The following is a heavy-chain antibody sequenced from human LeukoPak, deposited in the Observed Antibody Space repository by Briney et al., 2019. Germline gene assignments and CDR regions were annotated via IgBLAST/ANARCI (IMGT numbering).Heavy chain of an antibody. D-gene: IGHD2-15*01. J-gene: IGHJ4*02. CDR1: GGSISSSSYY. Sequence: PSETLSLTCTVSGGSISSSSYYWGWIRQPPGKGLEWIGSIYHSGSTYYNPSLKSRVTISVDTSKNQFSLKLSSVTAADAAVYYCAYGGYCSGGSCYYGYFDYWGQGTLVTVSS. V-gene: IGHV4-39*07. CDR3: AYGGYCSGGSCYYGYFDY. CDR2: IYHSGST.